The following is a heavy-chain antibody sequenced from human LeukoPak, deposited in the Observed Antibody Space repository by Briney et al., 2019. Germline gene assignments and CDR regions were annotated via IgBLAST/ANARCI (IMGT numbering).Heavy chain of an antibody. D-gene: IGHD5-12*01. CDR2: IKQDASEK. CDR1: GFTFSSYW. Sequence: GGSLRLSCAASGFTFSSYWMTWVRQAPGKGLEWVANIKQDASEKFYVDSVKGRLTISRDNAKNSLYLQMNSLRAEDMAVYYCARDLSWSLSGYDYWGQGTRVTVSS. J-gene: IGHJ4*02. CDR3: ARDLSWSLSGYDY. V-gene: IGHV3-7*01.